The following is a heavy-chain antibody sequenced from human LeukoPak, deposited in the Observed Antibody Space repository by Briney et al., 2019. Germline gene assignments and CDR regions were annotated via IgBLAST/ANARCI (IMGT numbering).Heavy chain of an antibody. CDR2: INWNGGST. V-gene: IGHV3-20*04. D-gene: IGHD4-23*01. J-gene: IGHJ4*02. Sequence: AGGSLRLSCAASGSTFDDYGMSWVRQAPGKGLEWVSGINWNGGSTAYADSVKGRFTISRDNAKNSLYLQMNSLRAEDTALYYCARGEDYGGNDYYFDSWGQGTLVTVSS. CDR1: GSTFDDYG. CDR3: ARGEDYGGNDYYFDS.